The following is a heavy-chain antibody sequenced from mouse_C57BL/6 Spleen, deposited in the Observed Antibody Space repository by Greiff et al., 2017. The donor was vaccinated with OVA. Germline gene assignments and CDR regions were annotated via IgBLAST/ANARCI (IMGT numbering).Heavy chain of an antibody. CDR1: GFSLTSYG. J-gene: IGHJ4*01. D-gene: IGHD2-12*01. CDR3: ASELRGAMDY. CDR2: IWGVGST. Sequence: VKVEESGPGLVAPSQSLSITCTVSGFSLTSYGVDWVRQSPGTGLEWLGVIWGVGSTNYNSALKSRLGISKDNSKIQVFLKMNSLQTDDTAMYYCASELRGAMDYWGQGTSVTVSS. V-gene: IGHV2-6*01.